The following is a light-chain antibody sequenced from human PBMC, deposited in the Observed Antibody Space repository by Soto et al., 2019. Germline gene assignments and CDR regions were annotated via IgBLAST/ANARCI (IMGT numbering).Light chain of an antibody. CDR1: SSDVGDYNY. CDR2: EVS. Sequence: QSALTQPPSASGTPGQSVTIPCTGTSSDVGDYNYASWYQQHPGKAPKLVIYEVSRRPSGVPDRFSGSKSGNTASLTVSGLQAEDEADYYCSSNAGSNNLVFGGGTKLTVL. CDR3: SSNAGSNNLV. J-gene: IGLJ2*01. V-gene: IGLV2-8*01.